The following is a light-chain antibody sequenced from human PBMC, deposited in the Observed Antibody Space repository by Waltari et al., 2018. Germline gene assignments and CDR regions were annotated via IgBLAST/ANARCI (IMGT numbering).Light chain of an antibody. CDR2: GAS. Sequence: EIVVTQSPGSLSSSPGERVTLPCRASQSVSRALAWYQQKPGQAPRLLIFGASNRATGIPDRFSGSGSETCFSLTISRLEPEDFAGYYCQHYVRLPATFGRGTKVEIK. V-gene: IGKV3-20*01. CDR3: QHYVRLPAT. J-gene: IGKJ1*01. CDR1: QSVSRA.